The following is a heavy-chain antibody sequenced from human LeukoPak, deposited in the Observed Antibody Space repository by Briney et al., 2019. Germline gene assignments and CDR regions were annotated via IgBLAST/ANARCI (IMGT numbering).Heavy chain of an antibody. Sequence: GGSLRLSCAASGFTFSSYRMNWVRQAPGRGLEWVSYISSSSRTIYYADSVKGRFTISRDNAKNSLYLQMNSLRVEDTAVYYCAKDGGGYYPYYYYYMDVWGKGTTVTVSS. CDR1: GFTFSSYR. J-gene: IGHJ6*03. CDR2: ISSSSRTI. D-gene: IGHD3-22*01. CDR3: AKDGGGYYPYYYYYMDV. V-gene: IGHV3-48*01.